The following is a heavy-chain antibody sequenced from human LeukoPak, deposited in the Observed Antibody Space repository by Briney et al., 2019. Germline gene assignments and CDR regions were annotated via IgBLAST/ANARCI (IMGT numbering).Heavy chain of an antibody. CDR1: GFTFSTYV. CDR2: ISGSGSST. Sequence: PGGSLRLSCAASGFTFSTYVMSWVRQAPGKGLEWVSVISGSGSSTYYADSVKGRFTISRDDSKNTLYLQMNSLRAEDTAVYFCARDSASYGRFDYWGQGTLVTVSS. D-gene: IGHD5-18*01. V-gene: IGHV3-23*01. J-gene: IGHJ4*02. CDR3: ARDSASYGRFDY.